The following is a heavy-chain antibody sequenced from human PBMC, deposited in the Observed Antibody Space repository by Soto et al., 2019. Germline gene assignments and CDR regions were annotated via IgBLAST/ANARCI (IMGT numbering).Heavy chain of an antibody. Sequence: QVQLVESGGGVVQPGRSLRLSCAASGFTFSSYAMHWVRQAPGKGLEWVAVISYDGSNKYYADSVKGRFTISRDNSKNTLYLQMNSLRAEDTAVYYCARDQRREYSADAGSYWGQGTLVTVSS. CDR2: ISYDGSNK. V-gene: IGHV3-30-3*01. CDR3: ARDQRREYSADAGSY. D-gene: IGHD5-12*01. CDR1: GFTFSSYA. J-gene: IGHJ4*02.